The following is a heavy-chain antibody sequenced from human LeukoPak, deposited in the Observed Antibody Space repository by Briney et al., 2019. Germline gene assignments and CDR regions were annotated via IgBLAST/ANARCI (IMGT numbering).Heavy chain of an antibody. CDR1: GFTFSGYA. CDR3: AREDYDILTGYYNGYFDY. Sequence: GGSLRLSCAASGFTFSGYAMSWVRQAPGKGLEWVSVISASGGRTSYADSVKGRFTVSRDNSKNTLYLQMNSLRAEDTAVYYCAREDYDILTGYYNGYFDYWGQGTLVTVSS. V-gene: IGHV3-23*01. CDR2: ISASGGRT. J-gene: IGHJ4*02. D-gene: IGHD3-9*01.